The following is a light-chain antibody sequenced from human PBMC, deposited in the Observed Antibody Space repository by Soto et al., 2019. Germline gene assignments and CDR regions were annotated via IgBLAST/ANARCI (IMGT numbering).Light chain of an antibody. J-gene: IGKJ3*01. CDR2: KAS. Sequence: DIQMAQSPSTLSASVGDRVTITCRASHSVSSWLAWYQQKPGKAPNLLIYKASILESGVPSRFSGSGSGTEFTLTITSLHPDDFATYYCQQYHSYPFTFGPGTKVDIK. CDR1: HSVSSW. CDR3: QQYHSYPFT. V-gene: IGKV1-5*03.